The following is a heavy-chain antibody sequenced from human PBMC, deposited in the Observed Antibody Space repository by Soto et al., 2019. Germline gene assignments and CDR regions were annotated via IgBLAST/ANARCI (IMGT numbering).Heavy chain of an antibody. CDR3: ARDHPSGGWGRIYYYYYMDV. V-gene: IGHV3-48*01. CDR2: ISSSSSTI. Sequence: GGSLRLSCAASGFTFSSYSMNWVRQAPGKGLEWVSYISSSSSTIYYADSVKGRFTISRDNAKDSLYLQMNSLRAEDTAVYYCARDHPSGGWGRIYYYYYMDVWGKGTTVTVSS. CDR1: GFTFSSYS. D-gene: IGHD2-15*01. J-gene: IGHJ6*03.